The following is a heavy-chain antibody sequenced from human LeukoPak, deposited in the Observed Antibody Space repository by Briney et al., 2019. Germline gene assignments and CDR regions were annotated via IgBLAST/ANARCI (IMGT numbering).Heavy chain of an antibody. Sequence: GGSLRLSCAASGFTFISYGMHWVRQAPGKGLEWVAFIRYDGSNKYYADSVKGRFTISRDNSKNTLYLQMNSLRAEDTAVYYCAKGATVTTSGYFDYWGQGTLVTVSS. V-gene: IGHV3-30*02. CDR1: GFTFISYG. CDR2: IRYDGSNK. CDR3: AKGATVTTSGYFDY. D-gene: IGHD4-11*01. J-gene: IGHJ4*02.